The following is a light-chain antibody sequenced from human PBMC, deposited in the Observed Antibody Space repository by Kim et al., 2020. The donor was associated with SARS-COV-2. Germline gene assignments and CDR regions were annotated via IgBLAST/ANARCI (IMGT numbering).Light chain of an antibody. CDR3: CSYTGKYSWV. J-gene: IGLJ2*01. CDR2: VTT. CDR1: NSDGGGYYY. V-gene: IGLV2-11*03. Sequence: QSATISCTGTNSDGGGYYYFSWYQQPPDKVHKLLIYVTTTRPWGVPGCFCGSSANNTALMTICGHQAEDESDYCCCSYTGKYSWVFGGGTQLTVL.